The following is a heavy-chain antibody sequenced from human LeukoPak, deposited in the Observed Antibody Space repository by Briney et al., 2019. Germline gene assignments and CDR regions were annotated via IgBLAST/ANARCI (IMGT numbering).Heavy chain of an antibody. CDR1: GNTFTGYY. CDR2: INPNSGGT. CDR3: ARDGVYEITFGGYYYYMDV. D-gene: IGHD3-16*01. Sequence: ASVKVSCKASGNTFTGYYIQWVRQAPGQGLEWMGWINPNSGGTNYAQKFQGRVTMTRDTSISTAYMELSRLRSDDTAVYYCARDGVYEITFGGYYYYMDVWGKGTTVTVSS. V-gene: IGHV1-2*02. J-gene: IGHJ6*03.